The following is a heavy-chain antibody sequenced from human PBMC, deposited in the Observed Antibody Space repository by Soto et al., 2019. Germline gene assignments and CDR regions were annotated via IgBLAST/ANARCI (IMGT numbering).Heavy chain of an antibody. CDR2: IYHSGST. CDR1: GGSISSSNL. D-gene: IGHD3-3*01. CDR3: ARGYYDFWSGYYRAHYYGMDV. V-gene: IGHV4-4*02. Sequence: QVQLQESGPGLVKPSGTLSLTCAVSGGSISSSNLWSWVRQPPGKGLEWIGEIYHSGSTNYNPSLKRRVTIPVAKSKNQFSLKLSSVTAADTAVYYCARGYYDFWSGYYRAHYYGMDVWGQGTTVTVSS. J-gene: IGHJ6*02.